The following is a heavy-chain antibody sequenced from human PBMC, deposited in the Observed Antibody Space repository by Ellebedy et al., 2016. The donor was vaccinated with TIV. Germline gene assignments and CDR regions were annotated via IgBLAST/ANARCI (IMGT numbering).Heavy chain of an antibody. CDR1: GFTFGGYG. Sequence: PGGSLRLSCATSGFTFGGYGIHWVRQAPGKGLEWVAVIWYDGTTKYYIDSVKGRFSISRDSSKNTVELQMNSLRVEDTAVYYCARDQGYSSSWLTDWGQGTLVTVSS. J-gene: IGHJ4*02. V-gene: IGHV3-33*01. D-gene: IGHD6-13*01. CDR2: IWYDGTTK. CDR3: ARDQGYSSSWLTD.